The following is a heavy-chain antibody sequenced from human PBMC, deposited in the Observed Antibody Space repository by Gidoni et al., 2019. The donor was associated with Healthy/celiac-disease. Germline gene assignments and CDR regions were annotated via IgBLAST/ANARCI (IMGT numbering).Heavy chain of an antibody. CDR1: GFTFRDHY. V-gene: IGHV3-72*01. D-gene: IGHD3-16*01. CDR3: AGCRFGDFDY. J-gene: IGHJ4*02. Sequence: EVQLVESGGGLGQTGGSLRLSCAASGFTFRDHYMDWVRRAPGKGLEWVGRTRHKANSYPTDYAAFVKCRFTTSRDDSQNLLYLQMTSTKTDDTAVYYCAGCRFGDFDYWGQGTLVTVSS. CDR2: TRHKANSYPT.